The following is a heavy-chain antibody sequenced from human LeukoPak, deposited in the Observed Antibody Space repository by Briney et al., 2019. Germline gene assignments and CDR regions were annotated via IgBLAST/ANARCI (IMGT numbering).Heavy chain of an antibody. Sequence: SETLSLTCTVSGGSISSYYWSWIRQPPGKGLEWIGYIFYSGNTNYNPSLKSRVTISVDTSKNQFSLKLSSVTAADTAVYYCARGPIAALYYFDYWGQGTLVTVSS. CDR3: ARGPIAALYYFDY. V-gene: IGHV4-59*12. D-gene: IGHD6-6*01. J-gene: IGHJ4*02. CDR2: IFYSGNT. CDR1: GGSISSYY.